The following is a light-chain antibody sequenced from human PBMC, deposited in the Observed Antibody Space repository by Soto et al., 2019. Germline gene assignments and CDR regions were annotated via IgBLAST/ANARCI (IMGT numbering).Light chain of an antibody. CDR3: LHDYNYPRT. CDR2: AAS. Sequence: AIQMTQSPSSLSASVGDRVTITCRASQDIRSDLGWYQQKPGKAPNLLIYAASTLQSGVPSRFSGSGSGTDFTLTISSLQPEDFATYYCLHDYNYPRTFGQGTKVEIK. V-gene: IGKV1-6*01. J-gene: IGKJ1*01. CDR1: QDIRSD.